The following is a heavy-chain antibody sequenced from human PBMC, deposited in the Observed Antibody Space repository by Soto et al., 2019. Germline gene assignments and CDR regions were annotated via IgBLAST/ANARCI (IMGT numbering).Heavy chain of an antibody. V-gene: IGHV4-39*01. J-gene: IGHJ4*02. Sequence: SETLSLTCTVSGGSVSTSDYFWGWIRQPPGRGLEWIGTIYYSGSTHYSPSLKSRVTISVDTSKNQFSLKLTSVTAADTAVYYCARHHYYDSSSPAYWGQGTLVTVSS. CDR3: ARHHYYDSSSPAY. CDR1: GGSVSTSDYF. CDR2: IYYSGST. D-gene: IGHD3-22*01.